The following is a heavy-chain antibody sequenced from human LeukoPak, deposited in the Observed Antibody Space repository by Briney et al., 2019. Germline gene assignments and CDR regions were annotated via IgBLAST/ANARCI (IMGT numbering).Heavy chain of an antibody. V-gene: IGHV1-46*01. CDR3: ARPIDLTTVTYGMDV. CDR2: ISPSSGST. J-gene: IGHJ6*02. CDR1: GYTFTSYY. Sequence: ASVKVSCKAFGYTFTSYYIHWVRQAPGQGLEWMGIISPSSGSTNYAQKFQGRVTMTRDTSTSTVYMELSSLRSEDTAVYYCARPIDLTTVTYGMDVWGQGTTVTVSS. D-gene: IGHD4-17*01.